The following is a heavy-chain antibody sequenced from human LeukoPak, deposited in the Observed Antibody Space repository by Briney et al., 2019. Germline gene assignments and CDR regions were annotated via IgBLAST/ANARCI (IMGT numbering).Heavy chain of an antibody. D-gene: IGHD2-15*01. CDR3: AKGMYLYTEVVPFDY. J-gene: IGHJ4*02. CDR2: ISSSSSYI. V-gene: IGHV3-21*04. Sequence: GGSLRLSCAASGFTFSSYSMNWVRQAPGKGLEWVSSISSSSSYIYYADSVKGRFTISRDNAKNSLYLQMNSLRAEDTAVYYCAKGMYLYTEVVPFDYWGQGTLVTVSS. CDR1: GFTFSSYS.